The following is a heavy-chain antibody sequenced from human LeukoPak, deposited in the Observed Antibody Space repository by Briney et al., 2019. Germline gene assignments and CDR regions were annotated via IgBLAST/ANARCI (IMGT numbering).Heavy chain of an antibody. CDR2: IIPIFGTA. V-gene: IGHV1-69*05. J-gene: IGHJ4*02. D-gene: IGHD5-18*01. Sequence: SVKVTCKASGGTFSSYAISWVRQAPGQGLEWMGGIIPIFGTANYAQKFQGRVTITTDESTSTAYMELISLRSEDTAVYYCARPRGYSYGYGYWGQGTLVTVSS. CDR3: ARPRGYSYGYGY. CDR1: GGTFSSYA.